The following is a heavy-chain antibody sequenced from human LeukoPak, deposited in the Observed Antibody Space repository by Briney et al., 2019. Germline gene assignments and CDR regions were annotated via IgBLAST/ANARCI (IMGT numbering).Heavy chain of an antibody. J-gene: IGHJ4*02. CDR3: ARRTGEDVWGSYRYPFDY. CDR1: GYSISSGYY. D-gene: IGHD3-16*02. V-gene: IGHV4-38-2*01. Sequence: ASETLSLTCAVSGYSISSGYYWGWIRQPPGKGLEWIGSIYHSGSTYYNPSLKSRVTISVDTSKNQFSLKLSSVTDADTAVYYCARRTGEDVWGSYRYPFDYWGQGTLVTVSS. CDR2: IYHSGST.